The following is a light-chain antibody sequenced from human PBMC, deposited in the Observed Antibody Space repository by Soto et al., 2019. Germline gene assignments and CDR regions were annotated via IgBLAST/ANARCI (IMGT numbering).Light chain of an antibody. CDR2: DVS. J-gene: IGKJ5*01. Sequence: DIQLTPSPSFLSASVGDRVTITGLAIQSVSNWLAWYQQKTGKDPKILIYDVSSLESGVPSRFSGSGSGTEFILKIRRMKTEELATYDCKKANSFTITVGKGKRREIK. V-gene: IGKV1-12*01. CDR1: QSVSNW. CDR3: KKANSFTIT.